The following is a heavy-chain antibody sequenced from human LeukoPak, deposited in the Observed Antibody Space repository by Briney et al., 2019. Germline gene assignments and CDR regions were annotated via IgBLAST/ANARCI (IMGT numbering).Heavy chain of an antibody. V-gene: IGHV3-7*01. CDR2: IKQDGSER. CDR3: ATSSASSGND. D-gene: IGHD3-22*01. CDR1: GFIFSNRW. Sequence: GGSLRLSCAASGFIFSNRWMSWVRQAPGKGLGWVANIKQDGSERYYVDSVKGRFTISRDNAKNSLYLEMNSLRVEDTALYYCATSSASSGNDWGQGTLVTVSS. J-gene: IGHJ4*02.